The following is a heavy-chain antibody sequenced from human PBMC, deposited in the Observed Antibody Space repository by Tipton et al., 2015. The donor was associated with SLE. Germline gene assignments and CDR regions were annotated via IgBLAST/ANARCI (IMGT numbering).Heavy chain of an antibody. J-gene: IGHJ3*02. CDR3: ARGRSGSDAFDI. Sequence: LVQSGAEVKKPGASVKVSCKASRYTFTNYVLIWVRQAPGQGLEWMGWISAYNANTNYAQKLQGRVTMTTDTSTSTTYMELRSLRSDDTAVYYCARGRSGSDAFDIWGQGTLVTVSS. D-gene: IGHD3-10*01. CDR1: RYTFTNYV. V-gene: IGHV1-18*04. CDR2: ISAYNANT.